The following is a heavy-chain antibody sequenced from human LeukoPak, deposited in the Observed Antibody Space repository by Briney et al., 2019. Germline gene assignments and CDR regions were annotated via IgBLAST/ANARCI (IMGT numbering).Heavy chain of an antibody. CDR2: IYDSGST. V-gene: IGHV4-39*01. Sequence: SETLSLTCTVSGGSISSSNYYWGWIRQPPGKGLEWIGSIYDSGSTYYNSPLKSRVTISVDTSKNQFSLKLSSVTAADTAMYYCARGRSSGWTLALLKYNWFDPWGQGTLVTVSS. CDR3: ARGRSSGWTLALLKYNWFDP. CDR1: GGSISSSNYY. D-gene: IGHD6-19*01. J-gene: IGHJ5*02.